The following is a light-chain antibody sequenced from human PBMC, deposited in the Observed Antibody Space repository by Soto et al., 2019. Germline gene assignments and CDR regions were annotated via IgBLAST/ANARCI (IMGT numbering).Light chain of an antibody. CDR1: QSVSGY. J-gene: IGKJ1*01. Sequence: EIVLTQSPATLSLSPGERATLSCRASQSVSGYLAWYQQKPGQAPRLLIYGASSRATDIPDRFSGSGSGTDFTLTISRLEPDDFAVYYCQQYGASPQTFGQGTKVDIK. V-gene: IGKV3-20*01. CDR2: GAS. CDR3: QQYGASPQT.